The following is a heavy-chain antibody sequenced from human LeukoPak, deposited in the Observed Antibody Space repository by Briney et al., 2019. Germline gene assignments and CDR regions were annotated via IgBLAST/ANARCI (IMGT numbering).Heavy chain of an antibody. V-gene: IGHV1-18*01. CDR3: AREYFGGVTMIRGVTWFDP. CDR2: ISTYNGNT. CDR1: GNTFTTYG. Sequence: GPSGKVSCRPSGNTFTTYGINWGGHGKGLEWMGWISTYNGNTKYAQKFQGRVTMTTDTSTTTAYMELRSLRSDDTAVYYCAREYFGGVTMIRGVTWFDPWGQGTLVTVSS. D-gene: IGHD3-10*01. J-gene: IGHJ5*02.